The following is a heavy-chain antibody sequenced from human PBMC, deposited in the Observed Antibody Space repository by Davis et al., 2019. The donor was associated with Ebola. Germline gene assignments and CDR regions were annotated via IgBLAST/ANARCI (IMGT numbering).Heavy chain of an antibody. V-gene: IGHV1-46*01. J-gene: IGHJ4*02. Sequence: ASVKVSRKASGYTFTSYAMHWVRQAPGQGLEWMGIVNPNGGSTTYAQKFQGRVTMTRNTSISTAYMELSSLRSEDTAVYYCARGFLTWEDYWGQGTLVTVSS. CDR3: ARGFLTWEDY. CDR1: GYTFTSYA. D-gene: IGHD1-26*01. CDR2: VNPNGGST.